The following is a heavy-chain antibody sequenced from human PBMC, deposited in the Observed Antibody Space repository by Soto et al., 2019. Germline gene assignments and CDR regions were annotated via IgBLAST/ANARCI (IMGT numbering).Heavy chain of an antibody. D-gene: IGHD3-22*01. V-gene: IGHV1-2*02. CDR3: ARVVDYYDSSGYYRDAFDI. J-gene: IGHJ3*02. CDR1: GYTFTGYY. Sequence: ASVKVSCKASGYTFTGYYMHWVRQAPGQGLEWMGWINPNSGGTNYAQKFQGRVTMTRDTSISTAYMELSRLRSDDTAVHYCARVVDYYDSSGYYRDAFDIWGQGTMVTVSS. CDR2: INPNSGGT.